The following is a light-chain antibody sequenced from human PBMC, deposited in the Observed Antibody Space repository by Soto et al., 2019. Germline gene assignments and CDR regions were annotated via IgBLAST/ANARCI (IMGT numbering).Light chain of an antibody. CDR3: QQYGRTPPLT. CDR2: GAS. Sequence: EIVMTQSPATLSVSPGERATLSCRASQSVSSNLAWYQQKPGQAPSLLIYGASTRATGTPARFSGSGSGTEFTLTISSLQSEDFAVYYCQQYGRTPPLTFGGGTKVEMK. V-gene: IGKV3-15*01. J-gene: IGKJ4*01. CDR1: QSVSSN.